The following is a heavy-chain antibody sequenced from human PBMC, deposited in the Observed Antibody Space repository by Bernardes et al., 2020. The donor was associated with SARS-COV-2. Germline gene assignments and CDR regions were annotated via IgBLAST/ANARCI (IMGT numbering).Heavy chain of an antibody. CDR2: ITSNGGSE. Sequence: GGSLRLSCAAAGFSFSSYGMSWVRQAPGTGLAYVSAITSNGGSEFYANSVRVRFTISRDNSKNTLFLQMGSLTAEDTAVYYCARGREFKGGHYGMDVWGHGTTVTVSS. J-gene: IGHJ6*02. V-gene: IGHV3-64*01. CDR3: ARGREFKGGHYGMDV. D-gene: IGHD3-16*01. CDR1: GFSFSSYG.